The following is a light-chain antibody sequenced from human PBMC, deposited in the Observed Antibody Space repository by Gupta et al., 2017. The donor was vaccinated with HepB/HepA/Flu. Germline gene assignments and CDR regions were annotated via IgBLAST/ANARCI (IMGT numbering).Light chain of an antibody. CDR1: QSISTY. CDR3: QQCAETPIT. J-gene: IGKJ5*01. Sequence: DIQMTQSPSSLSASVGDRVTITCRASQSISTYLNWYQHKPGKAPNLLIYAASTLQSGVPSRFSGSGSGTDFTLTISSLQPEDFATYYCQQCAETPITFGPGTRLEIK. CDR2: AAS. V-gene: IGKV1-39*01.